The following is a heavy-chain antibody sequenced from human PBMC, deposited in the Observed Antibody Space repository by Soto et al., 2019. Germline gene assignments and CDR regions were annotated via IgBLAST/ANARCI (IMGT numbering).Heavy chain of an antibody. CDR2: VNIYSGGT. Sequence: ASVKVSCKASGYTFTSYGISWVRRAPGQGLEWMGWVNIYSGGTNQAPKLRGRITMTRVTSITTAYMELRGLTFDDTAVYFCARRGPKQTWFDPWGQGTLVTVSS. D-gene: IGHD6-13*01. J-gene: IGHJ5*02. CDR3: ARRGPKQTWFDP. V-gene: IGHV1-18*01. CDR1: GYTFTSYG.